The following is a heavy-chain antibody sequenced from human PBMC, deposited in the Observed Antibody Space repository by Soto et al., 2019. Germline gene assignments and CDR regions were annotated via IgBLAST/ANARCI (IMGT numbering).Heavy chain of an antibody. V-gene: IGHV4-31*03. CDR3: ARVIGGGAIGPGGFDP. J-gene: IGHJ5*02. CDR1: GGSISSGGYY. Sequence: QVQLQESGPGLVKPSQTLSLTCTVSGGSISSGGYYWSWIRQHPGKGLEWIGYIYYSGSTYYNPSLKSRVTVPVDTAKNQFSLKLRSVTAADTAVYYCARVIGGGAIGPGGFDPWGQGTLVTVSS. CDR2: IYYSGST. D-gene: IGHD2-21*01.